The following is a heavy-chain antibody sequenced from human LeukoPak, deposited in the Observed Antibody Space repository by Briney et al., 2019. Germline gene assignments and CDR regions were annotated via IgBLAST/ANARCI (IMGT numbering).Heavy chain of an antibody. CDR2: ISYSGNT. CDR1: GGSTSNYY. V-gene: IGHV4-59*01. CDR3: ARGRTYRSSSWFDP. D-gene: IGHD6-6*01. Sequence: PSETLSLTCTVSGGSTSNYYWSWIRQPPGKGLEWIGYISYSGNTNYNPSLKSRVTISVDTSKNQFSLKLSSVTAADTAVYYCARGRTYRSSSWFDPWGQGTLVTVSS. J-gene: IGHJ5*02.